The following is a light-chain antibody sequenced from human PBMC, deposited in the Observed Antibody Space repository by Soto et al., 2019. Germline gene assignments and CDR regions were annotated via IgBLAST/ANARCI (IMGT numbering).Light chain of an antibody. V-gene: IGLV2-14*01. CDR3: SSYTSSSTLYV. CDR2: DVS. J-gene: IGLJ1*01. Sequence: QSALTQPASVSGSPGQSITISCTGTSSDVGGYNYVSWYQQHPGKAPKLMIYDVSNRPSGVSNRFSGSKSGNTAFLTISGLQAEDEADYYFSSYTSSSTLYVFGTGTKVTVL. CDR1: SSDVGGYNY.